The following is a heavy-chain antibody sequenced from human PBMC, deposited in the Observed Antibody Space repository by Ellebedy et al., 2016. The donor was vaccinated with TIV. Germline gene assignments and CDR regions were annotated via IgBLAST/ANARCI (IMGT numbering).Heavy chain of an antibody. D-gene: IGHD2-15*01. Sequence: GESLKIFCVASGFTFSNYAMHWVRQAPGKGLEWVAVISYDGSNSHYADSVKGRFTISRDNSKNTQYLQMNSLRAEDTAVYYCAREIDSPDAYCSGESCYPDYWGQGTLVTVSS. CDR3: AREIDSPDAYCSGESCYPDY. V-gene: IGHV3-30-3*01. J-gene: IGHJ4*02. CDR2: ISYDGSNS. CDR1: GFTFSNYA.